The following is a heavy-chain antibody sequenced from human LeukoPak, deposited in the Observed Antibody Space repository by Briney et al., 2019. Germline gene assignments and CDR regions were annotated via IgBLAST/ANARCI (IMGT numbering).Heavy chain of an antibody. CDR1: GLTFSNYV. D-gene: IGHD3-10*01. Sequence: GGSLRLSCAVSGLTFSNYVMTWVRQAPGKGLEWVSTIVGSGRSTFYSDSVKGRFTISRDNSKNTLYLQMNSLRAEDTAVYYCATSPFRTMVRGATIYFDYWGQGTLVTVSS. J-gene: IGHJ4*02. CDR2: IVGSGRST. CDR3: ATSPFRTMVRGATIYFDY. V-gene: IGHV3-23*01.